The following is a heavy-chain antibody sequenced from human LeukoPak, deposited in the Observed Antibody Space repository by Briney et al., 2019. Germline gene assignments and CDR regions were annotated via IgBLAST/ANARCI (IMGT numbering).Heavy chain of an antibody. CDR3: ARNYYYDSSGGAFDI. D-gene: IGHD3-22*01. CDR2: SSGSDGRT. Sequence: TGGSLRLSCEASGFTFTTYAMSWVRQAPGKGLEWVSASSGSDGRTYYADSVKGRFTISRDTFKNMLHLQMNSLRAEDTAVYYCARNYYYDSSGGAFDIWGQGTMVTVSS. CDR1: GFTFTTYA. V-gene: IGHV3-23*01. J-gene: IGHJ3*02.